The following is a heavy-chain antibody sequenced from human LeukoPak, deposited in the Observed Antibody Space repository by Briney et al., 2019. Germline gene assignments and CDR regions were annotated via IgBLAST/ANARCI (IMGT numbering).Heavy chain of an antibody. V-gene: IGHV3-23*01. CDR2: ISGSSLYT. Sequence: GGSLRLSCAAAGFTFSSYAMTWVRQAPGEGLEWVSSISGSSLYTYYPASVKGRFTITRDNTKNMQYLEMNSLRAEDTAVYYCAKRIEDYLDYCGQGTLVTVSS. CDR1: GFTFSSYA. J-gene: IGHJ4*02. CDR3: AKRIEDYLDY. D-gene: IGHD2/OR15-2a*01.